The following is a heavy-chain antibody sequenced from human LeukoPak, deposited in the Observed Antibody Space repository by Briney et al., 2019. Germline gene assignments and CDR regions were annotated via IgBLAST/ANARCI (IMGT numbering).Heavy chain of an antibody. CDR3: ARDYRITIFGVDAIWGYFDY. Sequence: GGSLRLSCAASGFTFSDYYMSWIRQAPGKGLEWVSYISSSGSTIYYADSVKGRFTISRDNAKNSLYLQMNSLRAEDTAVYYCARDYRITIFGVDAIWGYFDYWGQGTLVTVSS. J-gene: IGHJ4*02. CDR1: GFTFSDYY. V-gene: IGHV3-11*04. D-gene: IGHD3-3*01. CDR2: ISSSGSTI.